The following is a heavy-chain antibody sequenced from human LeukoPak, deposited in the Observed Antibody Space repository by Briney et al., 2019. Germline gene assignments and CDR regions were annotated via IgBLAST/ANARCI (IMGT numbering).Heavy chain of an antibody. J-gene: IGHJ4*02. D-gene: IGHD3-22*01. CDR3: ARGRITMIVN. CDR1: GGSFSGYY. V-gene: IGHV4-34*01. Sequence: SETLSLTCVVYGGSFSGYYWSWIRQSPGKGLEWIGEIDHRGSTNYNPSLKRRVTISLDTSKNQFSLKLSSVTAADTAVYYCARGRITMIVNWGQGTLVTVSS. CDR2: IDHRGST.